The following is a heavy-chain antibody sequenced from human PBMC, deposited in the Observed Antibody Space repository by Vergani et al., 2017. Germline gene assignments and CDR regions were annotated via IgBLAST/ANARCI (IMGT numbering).Heavy chain of an antibody. CDR2: IYTSGCT. Sequence: QVQLQESGPGLVKTSQTLSLTCTVSGGSISSGSYYWSWIRQPAGKGLEWIGRIYTSGCTNYNPSLKSRVTISVDTSKNQLSLKLSSVTAADTAVYYCAREGGWYAGNWFDPWGQGTLVTVSS. CDR1: GGSISSGSYY. CDR3: AREGGWYAGNWFDP. V-gene: IGHV4-61*02. J-gene: IGHJ5*02. D-gene: IGHD6-19*01.